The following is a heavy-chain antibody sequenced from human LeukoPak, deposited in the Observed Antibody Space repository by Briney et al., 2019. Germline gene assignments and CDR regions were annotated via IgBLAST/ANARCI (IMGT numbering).Heavy chain of an antibody. V-gene: IGHV4-59*01. Sequence: PSETLSLTCTVSGGSISSYYWSWIRQPPGEGLEWIGYIYYSGSTNYNPSLKSRVTISVDTSKNQFSLKPSSVTAADTAVYYCARVYREPGNDAFDIWGQGTMVTVSS. D-gene: IGHD1-14*01. J-gene: IGHJ3*02. CDR2: IYYSGST. CDR3: ARVYREPGNDAFDI. CDR1: GGSISSYY.